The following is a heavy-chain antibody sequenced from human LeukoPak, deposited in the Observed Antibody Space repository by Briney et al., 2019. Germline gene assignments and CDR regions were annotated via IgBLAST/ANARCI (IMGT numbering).Heavy chain of an antibody. CDR2: INSDGSAT. Sequence: QPGGSLRLSCAASGFSFSTHWMHWVRQAPGKGLVYVAQINSDGSATAHADSVKGRFTISRDNAKNTLYLEMSSLRAEDTAVYYCGSLTVVARDHWGQGTLVTVSS. D-gene: IGHD3-22*01. CDR1: GFSFSTHW. V-gene: IGHV3-74*01. CDR3: GSLTVVARDH. J-gene: IGHJ4*02.